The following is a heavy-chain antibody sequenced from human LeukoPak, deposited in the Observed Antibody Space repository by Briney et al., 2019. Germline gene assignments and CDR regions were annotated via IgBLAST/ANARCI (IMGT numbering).Heavy chain of an antibody. CDR3: ARDHSSRWSGTDPDAFDI. CDR1: GYTFTSYG. V-gene: IGHV1-18*01. D-gene: IGHD6-13*01. CDR2: ISAYNGNT. J-gene: IGHJ3*02. Sequence: ASVKVSCKASGYTFTSYGISWVRQAPGQGLEWMGWISAYNGNTNYAQKLQGRVTMTTDTSTSTAYMELRSLRSDDTAVYYCARDHSSRWSGTDPDAFDIWGQGTMVTVSS.